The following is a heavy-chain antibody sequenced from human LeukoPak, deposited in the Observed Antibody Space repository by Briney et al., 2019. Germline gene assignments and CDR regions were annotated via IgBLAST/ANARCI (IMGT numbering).Heavy chain of an antibody. CDR2: ILSTGEDT. V-gene: IGHV3-23*01. CDR1: GFTFSSYA. Sequence: GGSLRLSCAASGFTFSSYAMTWVRQAPGKGLEWVASILSTGEDTYYADSVKGRFTISRDNSKSTLYLQMNSLRAEDTAVYYCGRYYVMDVWGQGTSVTVSS. CDR3: GRYYVMDV. J-gene: IGHJ6*02.